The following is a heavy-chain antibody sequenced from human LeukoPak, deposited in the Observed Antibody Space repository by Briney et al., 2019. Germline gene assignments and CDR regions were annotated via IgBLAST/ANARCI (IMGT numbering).Heavy chain of an antibody. V-gene: IGHV3-49*03. J-gene: IGHJ4*02. CDR1: GFTFGDYA. CDR3: TRVWDYYDSSGYSDY. CDR2: IRSKAYGGTT. Sequence: PGGSLRLSCTASGFTFGDYAMSWFREAPGKGLERVGFIRSKAYGGTTEYAASVKGRFTISRDDSKSIAYLQMNSLKTEDTAAYYCTRVWDYYDSSGYSDYWGQGTLVTVSS. D-gene: IGHD3-22*01.